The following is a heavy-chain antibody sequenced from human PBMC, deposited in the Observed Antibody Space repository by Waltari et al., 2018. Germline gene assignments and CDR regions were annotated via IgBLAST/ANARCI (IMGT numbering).Heavy chain of an antibody. Sequence: QVQLQESGPGLVKPSQTLSLTCTVSGGSISSGGYYWSWIRQHPGKGLEWIGYIYYSGVTYYNPSLKSRVTISVDTSKNQFSLKLSSVTAADTAVYYCAREIRVVVPAAINWFDPWGQGTLVTVSS. D-gene: IGHD2-2*01. CDR3: AREIRVVVPAAINWFDP. V-gene: IGHV4-31*03. CDR2: IYYSGVT. CDR1: GGSISSGGYY. J-gene: IGHJ5*02.